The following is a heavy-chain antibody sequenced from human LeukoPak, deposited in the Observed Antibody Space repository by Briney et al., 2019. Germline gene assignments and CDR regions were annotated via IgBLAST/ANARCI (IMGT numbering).Heavy chain of an antibody. CDR2: ISYDGTET. D-gene: IGHD4-17*01. CDR3: AREDYGDYVFDY. CDR1: GFTIGYYG. Sequence: GGSLRLSCAASGFTIGYYGMHWVRQAPGKGLEWVAVISYDGTETYYVDSVKGRFTISRDNSKNTVYLLMNSVRAEDTAVYYCAREDYGDYVFDYWGQGTLVTVSS. J-gene: IGHJ4*02. V-gene: IGHV3-30*03.